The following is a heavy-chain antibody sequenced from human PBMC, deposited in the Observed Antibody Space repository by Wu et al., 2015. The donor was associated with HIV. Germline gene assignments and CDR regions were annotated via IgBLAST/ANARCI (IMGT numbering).Heavy chain of an antibody. Sequence: QVQLVQSGAEVKKPGSSVKVSCKASGGTFSSYAISWVRQAPGQGLEWMGRIIPIFGTANYAQKFQGRVTITADESTSTAYMELSSLRSEDTAVYYCARDTKPKTYYYDSSVNKDAFDIWGPRDNGHRLF. CDR1: GGTFSSYA. D-gene: IGHD3-22*01. CDR2: IIPIFGTA. CDR3: ARDTKPKTYYYDSSVNKDAFDI. J-gene: IGHJ3*02. V-gene: IGHV1-69*13.